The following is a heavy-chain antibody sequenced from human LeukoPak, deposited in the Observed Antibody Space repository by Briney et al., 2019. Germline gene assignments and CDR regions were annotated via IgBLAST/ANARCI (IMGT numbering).Heavy chain of an antibody. V-gene: IGHV4-59*01. D-gene: IGHD4-17*01. Sequence: PSETLSLTCTVSGGSISSYYWSWIRQPPGKALEWIGYIYYSGSTNYNPSLKSRVTISVDTSKNQFSLKLSSVTAGDTAVYYCARVPYGDYVDYWGQGTLVTVSS. J-gene: IGHJ4*02. CDR2: IYYSGST. CDR1: GGSISSYY. CDR3: ARVPYGDYVDY.